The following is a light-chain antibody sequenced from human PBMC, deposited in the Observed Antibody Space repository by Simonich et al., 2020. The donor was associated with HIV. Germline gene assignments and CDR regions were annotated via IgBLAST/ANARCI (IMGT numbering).Light chain of an antibody. J-gene: IGKJ2*01. Sequence: AIQLTQSPSSLSASVGDRVTIACRASQGISSALAWYQQKPGKAPKLLIYDASSLESGVPSRFSGSGSGTDFTLTISSLQPEDFATYYCQQSYSTPQTFGQGTKLEIK. CDR3: QQSYSTPQT. CDR2: DAS. CDR1: QGISSA. V-gene: IGKV1-13*02.